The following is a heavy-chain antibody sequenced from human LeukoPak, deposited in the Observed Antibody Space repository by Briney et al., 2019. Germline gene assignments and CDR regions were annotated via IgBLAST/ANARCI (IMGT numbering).Heavy chain of an antibody. CDR3: AREQWLPYFDY. CDR1: GGSISSGSYY. Sequence: SETLSLTCTVSGGSISSGSYYWSWIRQPAGKGLEWIGRIYIGGSTNYNPSLKSRVIISADTSKNQFSLKLSSVTAADTAVYYCAREQWLPYFDYWGQGTLVTVSS. J-gene: IGHJ4*02. D-gene: IGHD6-19*01. CDR2: IYIGGST. V-gene: IGHV4-61*02.